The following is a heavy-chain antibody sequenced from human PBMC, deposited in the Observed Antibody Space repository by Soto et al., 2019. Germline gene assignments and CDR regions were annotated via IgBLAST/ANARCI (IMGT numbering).Heavy chain of an antibody. V-gene: IGHV4-39*01. CDR3: ARRGSSSWYGY. J-gene: IGHJ4*02. D-gene: IGHD6-13*01. Sequence: QLQLQESGPGLVKPSETLSLTCTVSGGSISSSSYYWGWIRQPPGKGLEWIGSIYYSGSTYYNPSPQTRVTISVDTSKNQFSLKLSSVTAADTAVYYCARRGSSSWYGYWGQGTLVTVSS. CDR1: GGSISSSSYY. CDR2: IYYSGST.